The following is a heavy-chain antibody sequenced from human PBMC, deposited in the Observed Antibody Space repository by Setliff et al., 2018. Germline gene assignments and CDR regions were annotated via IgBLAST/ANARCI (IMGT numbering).Heavy chain of an antibody. J-gene: IGHJ6*03. V-gene: IGHV7-4-1*02. CDR3: AKGVYEYSYGYRGHYYYYMDV. D-gene: IGHD3-16*01. Sequence: VKVSCKASGYTFTGYAINWVRQAPGQGLEYLGWINTNTGNPTYVQGFTGRFVFSLDTSVSTAYLQISSLKAEDTAVYYCAKGVYEYSYGYRGHYYYYMDVWGKGATVTVSS. CDR1: GYTFTGYA. CDR2: INTNTGNP.